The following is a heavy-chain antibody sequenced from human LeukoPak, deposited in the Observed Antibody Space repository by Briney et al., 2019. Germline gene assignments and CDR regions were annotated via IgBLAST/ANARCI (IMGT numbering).Heavy chain of an antibody. CDR3: ARLSKDTVVLPAAMAHYFDY. CDR2: IYYSGST. Sequence: SETLSLTCTVSGGSISSHYWSWIRQPPGKGLEWIGYIYYSGSTNYNPSLKSRVTISVDTSKNQFSLKLSSVTAADTAVYYCARLSKDTVVLPAAMAHYFDYWGQGTLVTVSS. CDR1: GGSISSHY. V-gene: IGHV4-59*11. D-gene: IGHD2-2*01. J-gene: IGHJ4*02.